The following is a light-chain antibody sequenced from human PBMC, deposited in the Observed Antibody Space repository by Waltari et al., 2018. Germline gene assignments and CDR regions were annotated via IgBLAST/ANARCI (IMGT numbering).Light chain of an antibody. Sequence: QSALTQPASVSGSPGQAIIISCTGTGSDVGGYDYVSWYQQYPGKAPRIIIYDVYNRPSGVSSRFSGSKSDNTASLTIAGRQAEDESVYYCSSYTSSGVVFGGGTKLTVL. J-gene: IGLJ2*01. CDR1: GSDVGGYDY. CDR3: SSYTSSGVV. V-gene: IGLV2-14*01. CDR2: DVY.